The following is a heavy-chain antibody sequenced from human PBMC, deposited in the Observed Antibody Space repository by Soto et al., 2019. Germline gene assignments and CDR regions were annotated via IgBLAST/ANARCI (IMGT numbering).Heavy chain of an antibody. V-gene: IGHV1-69*06. Sequence: ATSVELSSKASGGAFSSYAIRWVRQATGQGLEWMGGIIPISGTANYAQKFQGRVTMTQDTSTDTGYMELSSLTSEDTAIYYCATEALCGGGDCYSIHFQPWGQGTLVTVSS. CDR3: ATEALCGGGDCYSIHFQP. D-gene: IGHD2-21*02. J-gene: IGHJ1*01. CDR2: IIPISGTA. CDR1: GGAFSSYA.